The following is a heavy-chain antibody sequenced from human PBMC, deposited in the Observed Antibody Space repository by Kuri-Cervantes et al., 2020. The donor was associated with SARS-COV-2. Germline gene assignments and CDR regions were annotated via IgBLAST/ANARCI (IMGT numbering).Heavy chain of an antibody. CDR3: ARDSLDCSSTSCYYYYMDV. CDR2: IDTSGST. D-gene: IGHD2-2*01. CDR1: GGSISSYY. Sequence: SETLSLTCTVSGGSISSYYWSWIRQPAGKGLEWIGRIDTSGSTNYTPSLKSRVTMSVDTSKNQFSLKLSSVTAADTAVYYCARDSLDCSSTSCYYYYMDVWGKGTTVTVSS. V-gene: IGHV4-4*07. J-gene: IGHJ6*03.